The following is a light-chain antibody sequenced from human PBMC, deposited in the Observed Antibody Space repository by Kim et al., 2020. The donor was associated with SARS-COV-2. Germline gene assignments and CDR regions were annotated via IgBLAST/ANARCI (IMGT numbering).Light chain of an antibody. J-gene: IGKJ2*02. V-gene: IGKV3-20*01. Sequence: LSPGETAPLSCRASQRVASNYLAWYQQKPGQAPKLLIFDASTRATGISDRFSGSGSGTDFTLTISRLEPEDFAVYYCQQYGTSPCTFGQGTKVEI. CDR2: DAS. CDR3: QQYGTSPCT. CDR1: QRVASNY.